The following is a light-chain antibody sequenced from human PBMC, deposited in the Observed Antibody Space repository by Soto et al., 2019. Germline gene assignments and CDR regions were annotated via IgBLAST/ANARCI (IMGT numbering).Light chain of an antibody. Sequence: QSVLKQPPSVSAAPGQRVIISCSGSSTNIGDNYVSWYQHLPGTAPKLVVYDNDRRPSELPGRFSGSKTGTSATLVITGLQTGDEADYYCGTWDDSLVSYVFGAGTKLTVL. V-gene: IGLV1-51*01. J-gene: IGLJ1*01. CDR3: GTWDDSLVSYV. CDR1: STNIGDNY. CDR2: DND.